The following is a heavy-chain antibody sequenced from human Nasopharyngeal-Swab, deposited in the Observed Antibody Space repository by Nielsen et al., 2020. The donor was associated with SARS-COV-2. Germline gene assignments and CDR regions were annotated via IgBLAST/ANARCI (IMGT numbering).Heavy chain of an antibody. V-gene: IGHV3-7*01. D-gene: IGHD4-11*01. J-gene: IGHJ5*02. CDR3: AREAHDYSNYRRGTEWFDP. CDR1: GFNFSSYS. CDR2: IKQGGSGT. Sequence: GGSLRLSCAVSGFNFSSYSMSWVRQAPGKGLEWLATIKQGGSGTFYVASVKGRFTISSDDSKNSVYLQINSLRAEDTAVYYCAREAHDYSNYRRGTEWFDPWGQGTLVTVSS.